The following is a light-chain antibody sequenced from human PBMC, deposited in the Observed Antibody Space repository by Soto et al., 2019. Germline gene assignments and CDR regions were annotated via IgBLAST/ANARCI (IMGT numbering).Light chain of an antibody. CDR1: QSVRRH. Sequence: EIRITQSPATLSVSPGESATLSCSASQSVRRHVVWYQQKPGQAPRLLIYDASNRATGIPARFSGSGSGTDFTLTISSLEPEDFEVYYCQQRSNWPKTFGQGTKVDIK. J-gene: IGKJ1*01. V-gene: IGKV3-11*01. CDR2: DAS. CDR3: QQRSNWPKT.